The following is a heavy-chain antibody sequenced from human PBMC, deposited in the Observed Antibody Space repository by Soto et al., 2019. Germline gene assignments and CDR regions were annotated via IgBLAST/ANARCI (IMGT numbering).Heavy chain of an antibody. V-gene: IGHV1-69*13. D-gene: IGHD2-2*01. J-gene: IGHJ6*02. CDR3: ARRKDIVVVPAAPDYYYSYGMDV. CDR2: IIPIFGTA. Sequence: SVKVSCKASGGTFSSYAISWVRQAPGQGLEWMGGIIPIFGTANYAQKFQGRVTITADESTSTAYMELSSLRSEDTAVYYCARRKDIVVVPAAPDYYYSYGMDVWGQGTTVTVSS. CDR1: GGTFSSYA.